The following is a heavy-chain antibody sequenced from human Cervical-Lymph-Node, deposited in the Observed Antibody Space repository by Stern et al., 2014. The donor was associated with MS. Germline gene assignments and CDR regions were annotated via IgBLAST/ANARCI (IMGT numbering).Heavy chain of an antibody. CDR2: VSYDGTQR. J-gene: IGHJ4*02. V-gene: IGHV3-30-3*01. CDR3: ARGGRGVGLEY. D-gene: IGHD3-10*01. Sequence: VQLEESGGGVVQPGRSLSLSCVVSGFTFSTYAIHWVCQAPGKGLEWVAFVSYDGTQRNTTDSVKARFTISRDNSKNTLYLHMNSLRDEDTAVYFCARGGRGVGLEYWGQGVLVTVSS. CDR1: GFTFSTYA.